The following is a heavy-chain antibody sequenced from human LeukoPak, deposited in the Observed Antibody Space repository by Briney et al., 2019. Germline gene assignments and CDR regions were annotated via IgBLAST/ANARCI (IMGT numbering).Heavy chain of an antibody. D-gene: IGHD6-13*01. V-gene: IGHV5-10-1*01. CDR3: ARLRSSWAPALDY. CDR1: GYSFTSYW. CDR2: IDPSDSYT. Sequence: PGESLKISCQGSGYSFTSYWISWVRQMPGKGLEWMGRIDPSDSYTNYSPSFQGHVTISADRSISTAYLQWSSLKASDTAMYYCARLRSSWAPALDYWGQGTLVTVSS. J-gene: IGHJ4*02.